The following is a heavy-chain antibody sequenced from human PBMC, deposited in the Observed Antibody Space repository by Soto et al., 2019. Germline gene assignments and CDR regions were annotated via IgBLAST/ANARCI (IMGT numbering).Heavy chain of an antibody. CDR3: ARELSLYGVALDY. Sequence: QVQLVESGGGVVQTGKSLRLSCSVFGFSFDIYTMHWVRQAPGMGLEWVAVISHDGEKQYYADSVKGRFTISRDNSQNTLSLQMSSLRTDDTTVYYCARELSLYGVALDYWGQGTLVTVSS. CDR2: ISHDGEKQ. J-gene: IGHJ4*02. D-gene: IGHD3-3*01. CDR1: GFSFDIYT. V-gene: IGHV3-30*04.